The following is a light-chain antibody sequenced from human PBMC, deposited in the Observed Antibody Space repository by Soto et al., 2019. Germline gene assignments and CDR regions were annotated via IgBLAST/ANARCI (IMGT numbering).Light chain of an antibody. CDR2: DVS. Sequence: QSALTQPASVSGSPGQSITISCTGTSSDVGGYNCVSWYQQHPGKAPKLMIYDVSNRPSGVSNRFSGSKSGNTASLTISGLQAEDEADYYCSSYTSSSTRVFGTGTKVTV. CDR3: SSYTSSSTRV. CDR1: SSDVGGYNC. J-gene: IGLJ1*01. V-gene: IGLV2-14*01.